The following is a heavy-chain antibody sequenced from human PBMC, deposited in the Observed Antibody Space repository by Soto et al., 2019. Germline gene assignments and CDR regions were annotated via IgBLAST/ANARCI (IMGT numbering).Heavy chain of an antibody. CDR1: GFTFSSYA. D-gene: IGHD2-15*01. CDR3: AKGGVCSGGSCYSIFPYP. J-gene: IGHJ5*02. V-gene: IGHV3-23*01. Sequence: EVQLLESGGGLVQPGGSLRLSCAASGFTFSSYAMSWVRQAPGKGLEWVSAISGSGGSTYYADSVKGRFTISRDNSKNTLYLQMNSLRAEDTAVYYCAKGGVCSGGSCYSIFPYPRGQGTLVTVSS. CDR2: ISGSGGST.